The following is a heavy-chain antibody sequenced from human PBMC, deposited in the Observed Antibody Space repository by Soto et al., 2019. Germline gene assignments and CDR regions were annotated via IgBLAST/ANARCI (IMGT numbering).Heavy chain of an antibody. D-gene: IGHD2-15*01. CDR1: GYSFISYW. V-gene: IGHV5-51*01. J-gene: IGHJ4*02. Sequence: SGETLKISCKGSGYSFISYWIGWVRQMPGKGLEWMGIIYPGDSDTRYNPSFQGQVTISADKSISTAFLQWSSLKASDTATYYCARRLATATGPFDYWGQGTLVTVSS. CDR2: IYPGDSDT. CDR3: ARRLATATGPFDY.